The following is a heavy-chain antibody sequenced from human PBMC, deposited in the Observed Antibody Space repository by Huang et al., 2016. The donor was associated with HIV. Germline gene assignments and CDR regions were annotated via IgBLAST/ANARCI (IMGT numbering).Heavy chain of an antibody. Sequence: QVPLVQSGAEVKKPGASVKVSCKASGYTFSSFRISWVRQAPGRGPEWVGLISVDNGKTKYATKCQGRLTMTTDTATSTAYMELRSLRSDDTAVYYCARGGGIQLWLLGYYYMDVWGNGTTVTVSS. CDR2: ISVDNGKT. CDR3: ARGGGIQLWLLGYYYMDV. V-gene: IGHV1-18*01. D-gene: IGHD5-18*01. CDR1: GYTFSSFR. J-gene: IGHJ6*03.